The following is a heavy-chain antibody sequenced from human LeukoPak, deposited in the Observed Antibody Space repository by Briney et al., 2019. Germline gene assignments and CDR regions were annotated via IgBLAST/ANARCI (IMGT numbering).Heavy chain of an antibody. CDR3: ARGAVAGLEGVDY. CDR1: GSSFNSYT. Sequence: SVKVSCKVSGSSFNSYTISWVRQAPGQGLEWMGRIIPIHNMINYAQNFQDRVTITADKSTSTAYMELSSLRSEDTAIYYCARGAVAGLEGVDYWGQGTLVTVSS. D-gene: IGHD6-19*01. V-gene: IGHV1-69*02. J-gene: IGHJ4*02. CDR2: IIPIHNMI.